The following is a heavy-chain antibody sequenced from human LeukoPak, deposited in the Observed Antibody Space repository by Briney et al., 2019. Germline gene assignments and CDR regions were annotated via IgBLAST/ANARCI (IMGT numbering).Heavy chain of an antibody. CDR1: RFTFNIYA. CDR3: AKWDENFYYMDV. CDR2: ISGSGGGT. Sequence: PGGSLRLSCAASRFTFNIYAMSWVRQAPGKGLEWVSSISGSGGGTFYASSVRGRFAISRDNSKHTVFLQMNGLRAEDTAIYYCAKWDENFYYMDVWCQGTTVTVSS. D-gene: IGHD1-26*01. V-gene: IGHV3-23*01. J-gene: IGHJ6*03.